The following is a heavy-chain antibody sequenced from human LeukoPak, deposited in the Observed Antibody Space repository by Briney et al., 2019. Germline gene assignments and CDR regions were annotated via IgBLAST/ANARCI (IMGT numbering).Heavy chain of an antibody. V-gene: IGHV1-18*01. CDR2: ISAYNGNT. J-gene: IGHJ4*02. CDR3: ARGAELIVAPDY. Sequence: ASVTVSCKTSSYSFTSYGSNWVRQAPGRGLEWMGWISAYNGNTNYAQNLQGRVTMTTDTSTSTVYMELRSLRSDDTAVYYCARGAELIVAPDYWGQGTLVTVSS. CDR1: SYSFTSYG. D-gene: IGHD5-12*01.